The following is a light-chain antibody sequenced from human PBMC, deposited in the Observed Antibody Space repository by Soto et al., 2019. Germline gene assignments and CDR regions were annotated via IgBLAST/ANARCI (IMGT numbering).Light chain of an antibody. J-gene: IGLJ2*01. CDR2: LNSDGSH. Sequence: QPVLTQSPSASASLGASVKLTCTLSSGHSNYAIAWHQQQPEKGPRYLMKLNSDGSHSKGDGIPDRFSGSSSGAERYLTISSLQSEDEADYYCQTWVTGIVVSGGGTKLTVL. CDR1: SGHSNYA. V-gene: IGLV4-69*01. CDR3: QTWVTGIVV.